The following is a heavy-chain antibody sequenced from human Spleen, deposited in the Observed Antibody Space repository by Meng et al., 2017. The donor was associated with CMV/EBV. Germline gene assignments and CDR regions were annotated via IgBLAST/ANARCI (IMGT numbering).Heavy chain of an antibody. CDR3: ARVIFTPAGYDP. CDR1: GYSFSGHL. D-gene: IGHD3-9*01. CDR2: ITPNSGAT. Sequence: SCTASGYSFSGHLIHWVRQAPGQGPEWMGWITPNSGATNYAQKFQGRVTMTRDTSTSTVYMELKRLRSDDTAVYYCARVIFTPAGYDPWGQGTLVTVSS. V-gene: IGHV1-2*02. J-gene: IGHJ5*02.